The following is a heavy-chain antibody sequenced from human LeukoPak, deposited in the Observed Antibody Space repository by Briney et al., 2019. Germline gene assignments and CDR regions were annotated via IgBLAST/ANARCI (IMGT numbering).Heavy chain of an antibody. Sequence: SQTLSLTCAVSGGSISGYFWSWSRQPPGKGLGSIGYIYYTGSTIYNPSLRSRVTMSVDVSKNQFSLDLTSVTAADTAVYYCARHDPVGHFLRGMDVWGQGTTVTVSS. CDR1: GGSISGYF. D-gene: IGHD2/OR15-2a*01. CDR2: IYYTGST. CDR3: ARHDPVGHFLRGMDV. J-gene: IGHJ6*02. V-gene: IGHV4-59*08.